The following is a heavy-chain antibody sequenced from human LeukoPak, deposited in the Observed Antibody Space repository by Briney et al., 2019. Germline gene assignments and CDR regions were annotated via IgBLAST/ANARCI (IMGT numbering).Heavy chain of an antibody. CDR1: GGSISSYY. V-gene: IGHV4-59*01. Sequence: SETLSLTCTVSGGSISSYYWSWIRQPPGKGLEWIGYIYYSGSTNYNPSLKSRVTISVDTSKNQFSLKLSSVTAADTAVYYCARDPGRGWFGESYPRYYFDYWGQGTLVTVSS. CDR2: IYYSGST. D-gene: IGHD3-10*01. J-gene: IGHJ4*02. CDR3: ARDPGRGWFGESYPRYYFDY.